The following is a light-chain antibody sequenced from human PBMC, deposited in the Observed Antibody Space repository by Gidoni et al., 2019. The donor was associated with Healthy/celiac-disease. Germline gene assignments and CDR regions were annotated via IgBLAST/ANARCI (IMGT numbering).Light chain of an antibody. CDR3: QQRSNWPPQVT. CDR2: DAS. Sequence: EIVLTPSPATLSLSPGESATLPCRTSQSVSSYLAWYKQKPGQAPRLLIYDASNRATGIPARFSGSGSGTDFTLTISSLEPEDFAVYYCQQRSNWPPQVTFGQGTKLEIK. V-gene: IGKV3-11*01. J-gene: IGKJ2*01. CDR1: QSVSSY.